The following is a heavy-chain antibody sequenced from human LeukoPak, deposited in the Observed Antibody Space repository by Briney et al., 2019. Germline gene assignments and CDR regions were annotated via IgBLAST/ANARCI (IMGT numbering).Heavy chain of an antibody. CDR3: ARRHTYYYDSSGYPLDAFDI. CDR2: IYYSGST. D-gene: IGHD3-22*01. J-gene: IGHJ3*02. V-gene: IGHV4-59*01. Sequence: SETLPLTCTVSGGSISSYYWSWIRQPPGKGLEWIGYIYYSGSTNYNPSLKSRVTISVDTSKNQFSLKLSSVTAADTAVYYCARRHTYYYDSSGYPLDAFDIWGQGTMVTVSS. CDR1: GGSISSYY.